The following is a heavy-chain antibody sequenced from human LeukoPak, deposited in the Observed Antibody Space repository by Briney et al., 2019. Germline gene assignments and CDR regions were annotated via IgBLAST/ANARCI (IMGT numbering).Heavy chain of an antibody. CDR1: GYTFTSYG. Sequence: GASVKVSCKASGYTFTSYGISWVRQAPGQGLEWMGWISAYNGNTNYAQKLQGRVTMTTDTSTSTAYMELRSLRSGDTAVYYCAKEGKAVGLVWFGESLDPIPFDYWGQGTLVTVSS. J-gene: IGHJ4*02. D-gene: IGHD3-10*01. CDR3: AKEGKAVGLVWFGESLDPIPFDY. CDR2: ISAYNGNT. V-gene: IGHV1-18*01.